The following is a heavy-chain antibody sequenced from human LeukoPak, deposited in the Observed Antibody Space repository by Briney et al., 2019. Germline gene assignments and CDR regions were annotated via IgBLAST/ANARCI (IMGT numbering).Heavy chain of an antibody. CDR3: AKGHRYSSGWYWSHWFDP. Sequence: SETLSPTCAVYGGSFSDYYWTWIRQPPGKGLEWIGEINHSGSTNYNPSLKSRVTISVDTSKKQFFLRLSSVTAADTAVYYCAKGHRYSSGWYWSHWFDPWGQGTLVTVSS. V-gene: IGHV4-34*01. CDR1: GGSFSDYY. D-gene: IGHD6-19*01. CDR2: INHSGST. J-gene: IGHJ5*02.